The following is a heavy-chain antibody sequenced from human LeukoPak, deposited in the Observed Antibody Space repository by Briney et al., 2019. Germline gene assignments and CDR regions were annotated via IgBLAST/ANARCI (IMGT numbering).Heavy chain of an antibody. V-gene: IGHV3-23*01. CDR3: AKDTGRRVNGAFDI. CDR1: GFTSSSYA. D-gene: IGHD1-1*01. CDR2: ISGSGGST. Sequence: GGSLRLPCAASGFTSSSYAMSWVRQAPGKGLEWVSAISGSGGSTYYADSVKGRFTISRDNSKNTLYLQMNSLRAEDTAVYYCAKDTGRRVNGAFDIWGQGTMVTVSS. J-gene: IGHJ3*02.